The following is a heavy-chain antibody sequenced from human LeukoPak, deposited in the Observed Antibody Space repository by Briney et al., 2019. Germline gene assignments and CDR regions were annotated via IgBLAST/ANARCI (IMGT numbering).Heavy chain of an antibody. CDR1: GFPFNDYG. J-gene: IGHJ6*03. CDR2: IRYDSKKI. Sequence: GGSLRLSCAASGFPFNDYGMHWVRQAPGKGLEWVAFIRYDSKKIYYVDSVKGRFTISRDNSKNTLYLQMNSLRAEDTAVYYCAKDSGSSSSWYDYYYYYYMDVWGKGTTVTVSS. V-gene: IGHV3-30*02. CDR3: AKDSGSSSSWYDYYYYYYMDV. D-gene: IGHD6-13*01.